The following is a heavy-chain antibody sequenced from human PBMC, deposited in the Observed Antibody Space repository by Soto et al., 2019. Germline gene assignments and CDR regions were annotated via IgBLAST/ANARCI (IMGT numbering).Heavy chain of an antibody. J-gene: IGHJ6*03. Sequence: SETLSLTCAVYGGSFSGYYWSWIRQPPGKGLEWIGEINHSGSTNYNPSLKSRVTTSVDTSKNQFSLKLSSVTAADTAVYYCARGYYGDYLLNYYYYMDVWGKGTTVTVSS. D-gene: IGHD4-17*01. CDR1: GGSFSGYY. CDR2: INHSGST. V-gene: IGHV4-34*01. CDR3: ARGYYGDYLLNYYYYMDV.